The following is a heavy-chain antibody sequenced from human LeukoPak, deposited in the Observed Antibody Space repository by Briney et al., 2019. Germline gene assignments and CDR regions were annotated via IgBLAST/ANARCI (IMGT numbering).Heavy chain of an antibody. V-gene: IGHV1-2*02. Sequence: VASVKVSCKASGYTFTSYGISWVRQAPGQGLEWMGWINPNSGGTNYAQKFQGRVTMTRDTSISTAYMELSRLRSDDTAVYYCAIPLNPPYCSSTSCYRGVGGDDYYGMDVWGQGTTVTVSS. D-gene: IGHD2-2*01. J-gene: IGHJ6*02. CDR1: GYTFTSYG. CDR2: INPNSGGT. CDR3: AIPLNPPYCSSTSCYRGVGGDDYYGMDV.